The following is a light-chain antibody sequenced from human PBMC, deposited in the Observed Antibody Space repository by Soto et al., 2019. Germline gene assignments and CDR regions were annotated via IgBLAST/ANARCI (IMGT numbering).Light chain of an antibody. J-gene: IGKJ1*01. CDR1: QNVLYRTNNKNY. CDR2: WAS. Sequence: DIVLTQSPDSLAVSLGERATINCKSSQNVLYRTNNKNYLAWYQQKPGQPPKLLIYWASTRESGVPDRFSGSGSGTYFTLTISSLQAEDVAVYYCQQYYSTPPRTFGQGTKVEIK. CDR3: QQYYSTPPRT. V-gene: IGKV4-1*01.